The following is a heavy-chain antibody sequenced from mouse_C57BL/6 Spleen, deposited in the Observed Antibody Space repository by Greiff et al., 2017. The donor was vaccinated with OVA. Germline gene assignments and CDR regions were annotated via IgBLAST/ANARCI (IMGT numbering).Heavy chain of an antibody. D-gene: IGHD1-1*01. V-gene: IGHV1-50*01. CDR3: AESSITTGGGAMDY. J-gene: IGHJ4*01. CDR1: GYTFPSYW. CDR2: IDPSDSYT. Sequence: QVQLQQPGAELVKPGASVKLSCKASGYTFPSYWMQWVKQRPGQGLEWIGEIDPSDSYTNYNQKFKGKATLTVDTSSSTAYMQLSSLTSEDSAVYYCAESSITTGGGAMDYWGQGTSVTVSS.